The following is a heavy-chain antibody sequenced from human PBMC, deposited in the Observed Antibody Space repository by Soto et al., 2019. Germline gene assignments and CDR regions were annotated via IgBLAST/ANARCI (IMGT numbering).Heavy chain of an antibody. Sequence: QVQLQQWGAGLLKPSETLSLTCAVYGGSFSGYYWTWIRQPPGPGLEWIGESNHSGSTNYNPSLKSRVTISVDTSKNQFSLKLTSVTAAATAVYYCARDKITGLFDYWGQGTLVTVSS. CDR1: GGSFSGYY. D-gene: IGHD2-8*02. CDR2: SNHSGST. V-gene: IGHV4-34*01. CDR3: ARDKITGLFDY. J-gene: IGHJ4*02.